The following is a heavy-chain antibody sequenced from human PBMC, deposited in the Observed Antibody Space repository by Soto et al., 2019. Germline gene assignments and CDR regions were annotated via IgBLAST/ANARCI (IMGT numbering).Heavy chain of an antibody. J-gene: IGHJ3*02. CDR1: GFTFSNYW. CDR2: ISSDGRST. CDR3: ASTTGSIFGVVIFAFDI. V-gene: IGHV3-74*01. D-gene: IGHD3-3*01. Sequence: AGGPLRLSCAASGFTFSNYWMHWVRQGPGKGLVWVSRISSDGRSTSYADSVKGRFTISRDNAKNTVYLQMSSVRAEDTAVYYFASTTGSIFGVVIFAFDIWGQGTMVTVSS.